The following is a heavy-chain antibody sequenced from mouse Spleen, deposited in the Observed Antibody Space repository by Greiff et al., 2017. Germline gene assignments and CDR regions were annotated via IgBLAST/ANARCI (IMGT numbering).Heavy chain of an antibody. CDR2: IYPGSGST. J-gene: IGHJ3*01. CDR1: GYTFTSYW. CDR3: ARGGTSWFAY. V-gene: IGHV1S22*01. D-gene: IGHD4-1*01. Sequence: LQQPGSELVRPGASVKLSCKASGYTFTSYWMHWVKQRPGQGLEWIGNIYPGSGSTNYNEKFKGKATLTADTSSSTAYMQLSSLTSEDSAIYYCARGGTSWFAYWGQGTLVTVSA.